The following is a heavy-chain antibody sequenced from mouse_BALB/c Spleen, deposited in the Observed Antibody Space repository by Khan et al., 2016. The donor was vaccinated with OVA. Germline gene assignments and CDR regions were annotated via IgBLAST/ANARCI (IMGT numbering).Heavy chain of an antibody. D-gene: IGHD1-1*01. V-gene: IGHV1-20*02. CDR2: INPHIGET. CDR3: TRIYRSDFDY. Sequence: VQLQQSGPELVRPGASVKISCKASGYSFTGYFMNWVMQSHGKSLEWIGRINPHIGETFYNQRFTDKATLTVDESSSTAHLELRSLASEDSAVYDCTRIYRSDFDYWGQGTTLTVSS. J-gene: IGHJ2*01. CDR1: GYSFTGYF.